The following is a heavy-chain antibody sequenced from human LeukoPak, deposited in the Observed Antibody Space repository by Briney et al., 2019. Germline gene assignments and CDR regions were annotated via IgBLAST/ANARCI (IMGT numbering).Heavy chain of an antibody. CDR2: ISSSSSYI. CDR1: GFTFSSYS. CDR3: ASVPDFWSGYSDY. J-gene: IGHJ4*02. V-gene: IGHV3-21*01. Sequence: GGSLRLSCAASGFTFSSYSMNWVRQAPGKGLEWVSSISSSSSYIYYADSVKGRFTISRDNAKNSLYLQMNSLRAEDTAVYYCASVPDFWSGYSDYWGQGTLVTVSS. D-gene: IGHD3-3*01.